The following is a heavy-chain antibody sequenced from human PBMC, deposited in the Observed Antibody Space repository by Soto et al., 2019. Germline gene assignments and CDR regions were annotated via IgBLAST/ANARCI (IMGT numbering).Heavy chain of an antibody. CDR1: GYTFTGNY. V-gene: IGHV1-2*04. CDR2: INVNSGGT. J-gene: IGHJ4*02. D-gene: IGHD3-16*02. Sequence: QVQLVQSGAEVKKPGASVKVSCKASGYTFTGNYMHWVRQAPGQGFEWMGWINVNSGGTKYAQKFPGWVTMTRDTSISTAYMALSRLRSDDTAVYYCARGDKLSLYPQLDYWGQGTLVTVSS. CDR3: ARGDKLSLYPQLDY.